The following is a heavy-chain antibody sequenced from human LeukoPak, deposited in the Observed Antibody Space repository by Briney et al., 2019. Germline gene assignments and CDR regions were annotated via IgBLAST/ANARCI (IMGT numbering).Heavy chain of an antibody. CDR2: ISSSGSTI. CDR3: AREYSNGHEFDY. Sequence: GGSLRLSCAASGFTFSSYEMNWVRQAPGKGLEWVSYISSSGSTIYYADSVKGRFSISRDNAKNSLYLHMNSRRAEDAAVYYCAREYSNGHEFDYWGQGTLVTVSS. J-gene: IGHJ4*02. CDR1: GFTFSSYE. V-gene: IGHV3-48*03. D-gene: IGHD5-18*01.